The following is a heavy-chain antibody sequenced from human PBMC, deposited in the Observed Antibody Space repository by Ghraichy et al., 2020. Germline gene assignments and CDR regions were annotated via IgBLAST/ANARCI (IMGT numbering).Heavy chain of an antibody. CDR3: ARRGPLEWGAFDY. V-gene: IGHV3-23*01. J-gene: IGHJ4*02. Sequence: LSLTCAASGFTFSSNAMGWVRQAPGKGLEWVSAISGSGALTFYADSVKGRFSISRDNSKNTFYLQMNSLRAEDTAVYYCARRGPLEWGAFDYWGQGTLVTVSS. CDR2: ISGSGALT. D-gene: IGHD3-3*01. CDR1: GFTFSSNA.